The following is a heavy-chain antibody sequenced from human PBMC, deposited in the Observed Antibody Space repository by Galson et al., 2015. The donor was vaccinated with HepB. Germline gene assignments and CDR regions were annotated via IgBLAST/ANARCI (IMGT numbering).Heavy chain of an antibody. Sequence: SLRLSCAASGFTLSSHWMHWVRQAPGKGLLWVARIDAAGLSTAYADSVKGRFTIARDNAKNTLYLQMDSLRVEDTAFYFCTRDQSSVFGILTASYNWYFDLWGRGTLVTVSS. CDR1: GFTLSSHW. CDR3: TRDQSSVFGILTASYNWYFDL. CDR2: IDAAGLST. J-gene: IGHJ2*01. D-gene: IGHD3-9*01. V-gene: IGHV3-74*01.